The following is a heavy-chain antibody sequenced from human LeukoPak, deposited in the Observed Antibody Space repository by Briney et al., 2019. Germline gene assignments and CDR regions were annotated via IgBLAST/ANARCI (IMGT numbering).Heavy chain of an antibody. V-gene: IGHV3-23*01. Sequence: GGSLRLSCAASGFTFSRYAMSWVRQAPGKCLEWVSSISAVSGSTWYQASVKGRFTTSRDNSKNTLCVQMNSLRAEDTAIYYCTKAAYGDYGNWFDPWGQGTLVTVSS. J-gene: IGHJ5*02. CDR3: TKAAYGDYGNWFDP. CDR2: ISAVSGST. D-gene: IGHD4-17*01. CDR1: GFTFSRYA.